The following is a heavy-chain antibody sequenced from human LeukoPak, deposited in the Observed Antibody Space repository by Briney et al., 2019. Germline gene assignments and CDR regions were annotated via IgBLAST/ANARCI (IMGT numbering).Heavy chain of an antibody. Sequence: TSETLSLTCTVSGGSISSGSYYWSWIRQPAGKGLEWIGRIYTSGSTNYNPSLKSRVTISVDTSKNQFSLKLSSVTAADTVVYYCARQYYDILTGYYKGNWFDPWGQGTLVTVSS. J-gene: IGHJ5*02. V-gene: IGHV4-61*02. CDR1: GGSISSGSYY. CDR3: ARQYYDILTGYYKGNWFDP. D-gene: IGHD3-9*01. CDR2: IYTSGST.